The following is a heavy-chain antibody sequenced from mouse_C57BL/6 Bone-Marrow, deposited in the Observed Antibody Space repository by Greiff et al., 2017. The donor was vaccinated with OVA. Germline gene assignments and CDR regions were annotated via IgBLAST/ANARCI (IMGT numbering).Heavy chain of an antibody. V-gene: IGHV1-81*01. CDR2: IYPRSGNT. J-gene: IGHJ4*01. CDR3: ARDYYGSSPGDY. D-gene: IGHD1-1*01. CDR1: TSYG. Sequence: QVQLQQSGAELARPGASVKLSFTSYGISWVKQRTGQGLEWIGEIYPRSGNTYYNEKFKGKATLTADKSSSTAYMELRSLTSEDSAVYFCARDYYGSSPGDYWGQGTSVTVSS.